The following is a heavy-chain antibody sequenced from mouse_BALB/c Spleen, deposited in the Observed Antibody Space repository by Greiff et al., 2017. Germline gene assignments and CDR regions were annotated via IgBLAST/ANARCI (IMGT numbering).Heavy chain of an antibody. V-gene: IGHV2-2*02. CDR1: GFSLTSYG. Sequence: QVQLQQSGPGLVQPSQSLSITCTVSGFSLTSYGVHRVRQSPGKGLEWLGVIWSGGSTDYNAAFISRLSISKDNSKSQVFFKMNSLQANDTAIYYCARNKYGNYVWFAYWGQGTLVTVSA. D-gene: IGHD2-10*02. CDR3: ARNKYGNYVWFAY. CDR2: IWSGGST. J-gene: IGHJ3*01.